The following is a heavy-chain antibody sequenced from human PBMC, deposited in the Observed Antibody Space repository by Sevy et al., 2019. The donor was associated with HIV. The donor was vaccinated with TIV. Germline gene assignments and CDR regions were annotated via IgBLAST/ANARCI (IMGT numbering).Heavy chain of an antibody. Sequence: GGSLRLSCAASGFTFSDYYMSWIRQAPGKGLEWVSYISSSGSTIYYADPVKGRFTSSRDNAKNSLYLQMNSLRAEDTAVYYCARSSSGWYYFDYWGQGTLVTVSS. CDR3: ARSSSGWYYFDY. V-gene: IGHV3-11*01. J-gene: IGHJ4*02. CDR2: ISSSGSTI. CDR1: GFTFSDYY. D-gene: IGHD6-19*01.